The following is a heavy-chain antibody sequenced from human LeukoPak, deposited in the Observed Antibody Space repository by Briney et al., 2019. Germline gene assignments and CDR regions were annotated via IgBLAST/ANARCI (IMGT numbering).Heavy chain of an antibody. CDR3: ARTVFATGGASDY. CDR1: GFTFSSYS. D-gene: IGHD3-16*01. Sequence: GGSLRLSCAASGFTFSSYSMNWARQAPGKGLEWVSSISSSSSYIYYADSVKGRFTISRDNAKNSLYLQMNSLRAEDTAVYYCARTVFATGGASDYWGQGTLVTVSS. CDR2: ISSSSSYI. V-gene: IGHV3-21*01. J-gene: IGHJ4*02.